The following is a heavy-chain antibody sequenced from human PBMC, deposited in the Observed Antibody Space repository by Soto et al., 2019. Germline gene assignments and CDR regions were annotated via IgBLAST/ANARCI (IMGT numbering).Heavy chain of an antibody. D-gene: IGHD6-13*01. V-gene: IGHV4-34*01. J-gene: IGHJ6*02. CDR1: GGSSSGYY. CDR2: INHSGST. Sequence: SETLSLTCAVYGGSSSGYYWSWIRQPPGKGLEWIGEINHSGSTNYNPSLKSRVTISVDTSKNQFSLKLSSVTAADTAVYYCASGAENSSSWLPYYYYGMDVWGQGTTVTVSS. CDR3: ASGAENSSSWLPYYYYGMDV.